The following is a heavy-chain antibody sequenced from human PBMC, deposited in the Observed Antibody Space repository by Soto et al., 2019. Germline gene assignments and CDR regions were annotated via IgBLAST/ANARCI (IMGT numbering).Heavy chain of an antibody. CDR3: ARSSGGNFGIIIEGNNWYAP. Sequence: SVKVSCKAPRDTFTSYYINWVRQAPGQRLQWMGVINPHGGSTAYAQKFKGRVTLTRDTSASTVYMEVRSLTSDDTAMYYCARSSGGNFGIIIEGNNWYAPWGKGNLVTVAS. CDR1: RDTFTSYY. J-gene: IGHJ5*02. V-gene: IGHV1-46*01. D-gene: IGHD1-26*01. CDR2: INPHGGST.